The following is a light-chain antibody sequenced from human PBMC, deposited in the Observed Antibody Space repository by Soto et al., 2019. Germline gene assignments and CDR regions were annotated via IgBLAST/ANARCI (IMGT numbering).Light chain of an antibody. V-gene: IGKV3-11*01. Sequence: EIVLTQSPATLSLSPGERATLSCRASQSVSSYLAWYQQKPGQAPRLLIYDASNRATGIPARFSGXXXXXXXXXTISSLEPEDFAVYYCQQRSNWPWTFGQGTKVEIK. CDR3: QQRSNWPWT. CDR1: QSVSSY. J-gene: IGKJ1*01. CDR2: DAS.